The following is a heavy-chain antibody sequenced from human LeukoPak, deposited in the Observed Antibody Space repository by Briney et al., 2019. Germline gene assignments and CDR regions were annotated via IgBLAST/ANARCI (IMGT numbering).Heavy chain of an antibody. V-gene: IGHV4-31*03. D-gene: IGHD6-13*01. Sequence: SETLSLTCTVSGGSISRGGYYWSWIRQHPGKGLEWIGYIYYSGSTYYNPSLKSRVTISVDTSKNQFSLKLSSVTAADTAVYYCARDRIAAAGPYYYYGMDVWGQGTTVPVSS. CDR1: GGSISRGGYY. CDR3: ARDRIAAAGPYYYYGMDV. CDR2: IYYSGST. J-gene: IGHJ6*02.